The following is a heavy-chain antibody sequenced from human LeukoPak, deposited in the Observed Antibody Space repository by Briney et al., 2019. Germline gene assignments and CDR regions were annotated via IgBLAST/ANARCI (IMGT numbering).Heavy chain of an antibody. V-gene: IGHV1-2*02. Sequence: ASVKVSCKASGYTFTGYYMHWVRQAPGQGLEWMGWINPNSGGTSYARKFQGRVTMTRDTSISTAYMELSRLRSDDTAVYYCAIAVADPYYFDYWGQGTLVTVSS. D-gene: IGHD6-19*01. CDR3: AIAVADPYYFDY. CDR2: INPNSGGT. J-gene: IGHJ4*02. CDR1: GYTFTGYY.